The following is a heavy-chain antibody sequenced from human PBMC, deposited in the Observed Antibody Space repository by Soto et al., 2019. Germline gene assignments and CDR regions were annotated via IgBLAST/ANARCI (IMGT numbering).Heavy chain of an antibody. Sequence: QVQLVQSGAEVKKPGASVKVSCKASGYTFTPYGISWVRQAPGQRLEWMGWISPYNDNTDYAQNFRGRITITTDTTTSTANMELRSLRSDDAAVYYSERVRRQLVDMDVWGKGTTVTVSS. CDR2: ISPYNDNT. V-gene: IGHV1-18*01. CDR1: GYTFTPYG. CDR3: ERVRRQLVDMDV. D-gene: IGHD6-6*01. J-gene: IGHJ6*03.